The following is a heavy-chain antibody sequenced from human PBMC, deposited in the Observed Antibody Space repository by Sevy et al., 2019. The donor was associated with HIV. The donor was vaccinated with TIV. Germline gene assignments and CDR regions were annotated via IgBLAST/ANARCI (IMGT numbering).Heavy chain of an antibody. CDR1: EYTFTGYY. V-gene: IGHV1-2*02. D-gene: IGHD3-3*01. Sequence: ASVKVSCKASEYTFTGYYIHWVRQAPGQGLEWMGCINPDTGVTRYIQKLQGRVSMTRDTSISKAYMELRSLSPDDTAEYFCARRFCGGAKCYEDYYFAMDVWGQGTTVTVSS. CDR3: ARRFCGGAKCYEDYYFAMDV. J-gene: IGHJ6*02. CDR2: INPDTGVT.